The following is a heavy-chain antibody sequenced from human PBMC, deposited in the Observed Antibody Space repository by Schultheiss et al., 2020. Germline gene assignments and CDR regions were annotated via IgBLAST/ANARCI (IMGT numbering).Heavy chain of an antibody. CDR2: IYYSGST. V-gene: IGHV4-61*08. D-gene: IGHD1-26*01. J-gene: IGHJ4*02. Sequence: SETLSLTCTVSGGSISSGGYYWSWIRQHPGKGLEWIGYIYYSGSTKYNPSLKSRVIISLDKSKNQFSLRLSSVTAADTAMYYCARVDWVDGSYNWADYYFDYWGQGTLVTVSS. CDR3: ARVDWVDGSYNWADYYFDY. CDR1: GGSISSGGYY.